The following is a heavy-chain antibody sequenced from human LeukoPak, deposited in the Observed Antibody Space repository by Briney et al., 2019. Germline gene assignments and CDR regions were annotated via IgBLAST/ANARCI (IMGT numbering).Heavy chain of an antibody. J-gene: IGHJ6*02. CDR3: AREEPHHLYHGMDV. CDR1: GYTFTSYG. D-gene: IGHD1-14*01. Sequence: ASVKVSCKASGYTFTSYGFSWVRQAPGQGLEWMGWISAYNGNTNYAQKVQGRVIMTTDTSTSTAYMELRSLRSDDTAVYHCAREEPHHLYHGMDVWGQGTMVTV. CDR2: ISAYNGNT. V-gene: IGHV1-18*01.